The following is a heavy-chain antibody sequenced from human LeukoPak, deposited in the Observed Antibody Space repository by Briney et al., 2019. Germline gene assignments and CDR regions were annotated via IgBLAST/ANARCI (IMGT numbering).Heavy chain of an antibody. CDR1: GFPFSGSG. J-gene: IGHJ4*02. CDR2: IWYDGSHQ. D-gene: IGHD5-18*01. V-gene: IGHV3-33*01. CDR3: ARVRYNSGYIFDY. Sequence: GSSLRLSCAASGFPFSGSGMHWVRQAPGKGLEWVAVIWYDGSHQYYADSVKGRFTISRDNSKNTLDLHMNSLRVEDTAVYYCARVRYNSGYIFDYWGQGALVTVSS.